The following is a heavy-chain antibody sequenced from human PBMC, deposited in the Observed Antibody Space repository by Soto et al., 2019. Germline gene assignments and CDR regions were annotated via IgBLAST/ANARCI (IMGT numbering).Heavy chain of an antibody. V-gene: IGHV2-5*02. CDR1: GFSLSTRGVG. CDR2: IYWDDDR. J-gene: IGHJ4*02. CDR3: ARSHCFGELL. Sequence: QITLKESGPTLVKPTQTLTLTCSFSGFSLSTRGVGVGWIRQPPGKALEWLALIYWDDDRRYSPSLKSRLTNTQDTSNNQIVITRPKMDPVHTATYHCARSHCFGELLWGQGTLVTVSS. D-gene: IGHD3-10*01.